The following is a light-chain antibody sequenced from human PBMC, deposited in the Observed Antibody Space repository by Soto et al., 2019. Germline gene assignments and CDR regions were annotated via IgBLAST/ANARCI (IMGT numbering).Light chain of an antibody. Sequence: QSALTQPASVSGSPGQSITISCTGTSIDVGSYNYGSWFQQHPGKAPKPMIFDVTNRPSGVSNRFSGSKSGNTASLTISGLQAEDEAHYYCCAYTSISTWVFGGVIKLTFL. V-gene: IGLV2-14*01. CDR2: DVT. CDR3: CAYTSISTWV. CDR1: SIDVGSYNY. J-gene: IGLJ3*02.